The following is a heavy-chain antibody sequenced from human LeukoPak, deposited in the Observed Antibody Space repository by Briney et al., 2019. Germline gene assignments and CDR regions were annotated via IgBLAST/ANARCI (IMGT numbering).Heavy chain of an antibody. D-gene: IGHD2-8*01. CDR3: ARATCVNGICYTLY. CDR2: IYPADSET. Sequence: ESLKISCKGSGFIFTGYWIVWVRQMPGKGLEWMGIIYPADSETTYSPSFQGQITISADRSSTTAHLQWSSLKASDTAIYYCARATCVNGICYTLYWGQGSLVTVSS. CDR1: GFIFTGYW. J-gene: IGHJ4*02. V-gene: IGHV5-51*01.